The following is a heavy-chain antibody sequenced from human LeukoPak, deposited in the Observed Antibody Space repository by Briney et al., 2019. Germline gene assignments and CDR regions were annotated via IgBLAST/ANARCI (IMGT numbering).Heavy chain of an antibody. V-gene: IGHV3-23*01. CDR2: IGGSGSST. J-gene: IGHJ4*02. CDR1: GFTFNSYA. Sequence: GGSLRLSCAASGFTFNSYAMSWVRQAPGKGLEWVSAIGGSGSSTYYTDSVKGRFTISRDNSKNTLYLQMNSLRAEDTAVYYCASARITRRGVGYWGQGTLVTVSS. CDR3: ASARITRRGVGY. D-gene: IGHD3-10*01.